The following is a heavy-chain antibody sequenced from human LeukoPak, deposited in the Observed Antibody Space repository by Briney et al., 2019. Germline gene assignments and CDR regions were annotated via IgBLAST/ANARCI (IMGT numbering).Heavy chain of an antibody. Sequence: SVKVSCKASGFTFTSSAMQWVQQARGQRLEWIGWIVVGSGNTNYAQKFQERVTITRDMSTSTAYMELSSLRSEDTAVYYCAALSSSPTKLNNWYFDLWGRGTLVTVSS. V-gene: IGHV1-58*02. CDR3: AALSSSPTKLNNWYFDL. CDR1: GFTFTSSA. CDR2: IVVGSGNT. J-gene: IGHJ2*01. D-gene: IGHD6-13*01.